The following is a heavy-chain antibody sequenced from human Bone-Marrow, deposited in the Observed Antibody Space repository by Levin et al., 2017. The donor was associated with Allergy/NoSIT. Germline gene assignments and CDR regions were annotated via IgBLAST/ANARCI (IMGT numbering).Heavy chain of an antibody. Sequence: SQTLSLTCTVSGGSISSSSYYWGWIRQPPGKGLEWIGSIYYSGSTYYNPSLKSRVTISVDTSKNQFSLKLSSVTAADTAVYYCARETKIQLWIGGMDVWGQGTTVTVSS. V-gene: IGHV4-39*07. CDR2: IYYSGST. J-gene: IGHJ6*02. CDR3: ARETKIQLWIGGMDV. D-gene: IGHD5-18*01. CDR1: GGSISSSSYY.